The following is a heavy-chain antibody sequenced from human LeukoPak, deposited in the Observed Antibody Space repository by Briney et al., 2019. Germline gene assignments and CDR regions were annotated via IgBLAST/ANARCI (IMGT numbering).Heavy chain of an antibody. CDR1: RFTFSDYW. CDR3: ARETREAGSGDHQTDSFDI. CDR2: INSDASRP. D-gene: IGHD2-15*01. Sequence: GGSLRLSCAASRFTFSDYWMHWVRQAPGKGPVWVSRINSDASRPSYADSVKGRFTISRDNAKNTLYLQMNSLRVEDTALYYCARETREAGSGDHQTDSFDIWGQGTMVSVSS. J-gene: IGHJ3*02. V-gene: IGHV3-74*01.